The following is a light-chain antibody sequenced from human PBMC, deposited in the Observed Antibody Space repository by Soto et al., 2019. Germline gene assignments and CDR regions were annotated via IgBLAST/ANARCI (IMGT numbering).Light chain of an antibody. CDR1: ASDIGAYNF. CDR3: TSFAGSDKLI. V-gene: IGLV2-8*01. Sequence: QSVLTQPPSASGSPGQSATISCTGAASDIGAYNFVSWYQQYPGKAPKLMIYEDYKRPSGVPDRFSGSKSGNTASLTVSGLQPEDEADYYCTSFAGSDKLIFGGGTKVTVL. CDR2: EDY. J-gene: IGLJ2*01.